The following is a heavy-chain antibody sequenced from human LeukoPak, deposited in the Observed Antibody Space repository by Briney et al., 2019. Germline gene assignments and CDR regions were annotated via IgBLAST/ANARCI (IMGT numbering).Heavy chain of an antibody. V-gene: IGHV4-59*08. J-gene: IGHJ6*02. D-gene: IGHD5-18*01. Sequence: SETLSLTCTVSGGSISSYYWSWIRQPPGKGLEWIGYIYYSGSTNYNPSLKSRVTISVDTSKNQFSLKLSSVTAADTAVYYCARTRGYSYGPYYYYGMDVWGQGTTVTVSS. CDR1: GGSISSYY. CDR2: IYYSGST. CDR3: ARTRGYSYGPYYYYGMDV.